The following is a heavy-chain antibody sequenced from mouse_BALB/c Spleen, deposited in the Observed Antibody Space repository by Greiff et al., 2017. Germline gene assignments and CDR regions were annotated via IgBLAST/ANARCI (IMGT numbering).Heavy chain of an antibody. CDR1: GYTFTSYW. CDR2: INPSTGYT. J-gene: IGHJ4*01. CDR3: ARSGDYAMDY. Sequence: QVHVKQSGAELAKPGASVKMSCKASGYTFTSYWMHWVKQRPGQGLEWIGYINPSTGYTEYNQKFKDKATLTADKSSSTAYMQLSSLTSEDSAVYCCARSGDYAMDYWGQGTSVTVSS. D-gene: IGHD3-1*01. V-gene: IGHV1-7*01.